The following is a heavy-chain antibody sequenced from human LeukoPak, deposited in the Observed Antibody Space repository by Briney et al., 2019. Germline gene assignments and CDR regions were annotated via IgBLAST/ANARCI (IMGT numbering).Heavy chain of an antibody. CDR1: GFTFSSYE. J-gene: IGHJ5*02. D-gene: IGHD6-19*01. CDR3: ARFEGLVAGLDQ. V-gene: IGHV3-33*08. CDR2: IWYDGSKA. Sequence: GGSLRPSCAASGFTFSSYEMNWVRQAPGKGLEWVAVIWYDGSKAYYVDSVKGRFTISRDNSKNTLYLQMNSLRVDDTGVYYCARFEGLVAGLDQWGRGTLVTVSS.